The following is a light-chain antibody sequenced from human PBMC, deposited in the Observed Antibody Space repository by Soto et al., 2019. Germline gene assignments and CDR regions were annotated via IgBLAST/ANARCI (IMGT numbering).Light chain of an antibody. Sequence: QSALTQPASVSGSLGQSITISCTGTSSDIGGYNYVSWYQQHPGKAPKLIIYEVSYRPSGVSNRFSASKSANTASLTISGLQAEDEADYYCNSFASDNSVIFGGGTKLTVL. CDR1: SSDIGGYNY. V-gene: IGLV2-14*01. CDR3: NSFASDNSVI. CDR2: EVS. J-gene: IGLJ2*01.